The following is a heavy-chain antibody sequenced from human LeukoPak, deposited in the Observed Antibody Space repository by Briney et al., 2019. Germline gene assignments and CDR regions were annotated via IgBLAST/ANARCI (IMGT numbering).Heavy chain of an antibody. Sequence: GGSLRLSCAASGFTFSSYAMTWVRQAPGKGLEWVSTINDSGGSTFYADSVKGRFTISRDNSKNTLYVQMDSLRAEDTAVYYCAKATGPSYFDHWGQGTLVTVSS. CDR2: INDSGGST. V-gene: IGHV3-23*01. CDR1: GFTFSSYA. CDR3: AKATGPSYFDH. D-gene: IGHD1-14*01. J-gene: IGHJ4*02.